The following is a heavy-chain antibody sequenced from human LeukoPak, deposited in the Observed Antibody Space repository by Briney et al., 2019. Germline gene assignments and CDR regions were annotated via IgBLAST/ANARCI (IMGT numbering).Heavy chain of an antibody. V-gene: IGHV4-59*01. Sequence: SETLSLTCSVSPGSIGGYYWSWIRQPPGKGLEWIGYIYYSGSTNYNPSLKSRVTISVDTSKNQFSLKLSSVTAADTAVYYCASQQYCSSTSCSTSAGDDAFDIWGQGTMVTVSS. CDR3: ASQQYCSSTSCSTSAGDDAFDI. CDR1: PGSIGGYY. D-gene: IGHD2-2*02. J-gene: IGHJ3*02. CDR2: IYYSGST.